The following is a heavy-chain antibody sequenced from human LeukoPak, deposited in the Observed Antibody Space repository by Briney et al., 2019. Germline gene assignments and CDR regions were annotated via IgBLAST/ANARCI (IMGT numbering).Heavy chain of an antibody. J-gene: IGHJ5*02. D-gene: IGHD2-2*01. CDR1: GYTFTSYY. V-gene: IGHV1-46*01. CDR3: ARGCSSTSCYLPSWFDP. Sequence: ASVTVSCTASGYTFTSYYTHWVRQAPGQGLEWMGIINPSGGSTSYAQKFQGRVTMTRDTSTSTVYMELSSLRSEDTAVYYCARGCSSTSCYLPSWFDPWGQGTLVTVSS. CDR2: INPSGGST.